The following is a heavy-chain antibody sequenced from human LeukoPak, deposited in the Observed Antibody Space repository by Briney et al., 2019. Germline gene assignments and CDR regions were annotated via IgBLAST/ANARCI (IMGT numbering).Heavy chain of an antibody. Sequence: SETLSLTCAVYGGSFSGHYWSWIRQPPGKGLEWVGEVNHSGNTNYNPSLKRRVTISVAPSKTPFSLTLSSVTAADTAVYYCASRGGYKFRFTDYYYYYMDVWGNGTTVTVSS. D-gene: IGHD5-24*01. V-gene: IGHV4-34*01. CDR2: VNHSGNT. CDR1: GGSFSGHY. CDR3: ASRGGYKFRFTDYYYYYMDV. J-gene: IGHJ6*03.